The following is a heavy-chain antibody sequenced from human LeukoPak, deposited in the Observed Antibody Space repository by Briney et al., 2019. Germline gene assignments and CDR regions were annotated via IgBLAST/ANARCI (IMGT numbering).Heavy chain of an antibody. D-gene: IGHD5-24*01. V-gene: IGHV3-30*18. Sequence: GGSLRLSCAASGFTFSSYGMHWVRQAPGKGLEWVAVISYDGSNKYYADSVKGRFTISRDNSKNTLYLQMNSLRAEDRAVYYCAKDVEMATIEGNFDYWGQGTLVTVPS. CDR3: AKDVEMATIEGNFDY. J-gene: IGHJ4*02. CDR1: GFTFSSYG. CDR2: ISYDGSNK.